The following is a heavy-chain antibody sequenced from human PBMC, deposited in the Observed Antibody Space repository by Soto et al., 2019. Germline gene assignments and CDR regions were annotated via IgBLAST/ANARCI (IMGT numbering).Heavy chain of an antibody. Sequence: QVQLVQSGAEVKKPGSSVKVSCKASGGTFSSYAISWVRQAPGQGLEWMGGIIPIFGTANYAQKFQGRVTITADESTSTAYMELSSLRSDYTAVYYCSHPKRNYDYYYGMYVWGQGTTVTVSS. CDR3: SHPKRNYDYYYGMYV. CDR1: GGTFSSYA. V-gene: IGHV1-69*12. J-gene: IGHJ6*02. CDR2: IIPIFGTA.